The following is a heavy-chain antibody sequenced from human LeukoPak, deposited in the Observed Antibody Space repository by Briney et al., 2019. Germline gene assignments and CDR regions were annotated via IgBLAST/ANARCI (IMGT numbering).Heavy chain of an antibody. V-gene: IGHV1-2*06. CDR1: GYTFTGYY. J-gene: IGHJ4*02. CDR2: INPNSGGT. CDR3: ARQVVVVTDDSFDY. D-gene: IGHD2-21*02. Sequence: ASVKVSCKASGYTFTGYYMHWVRQAPGQGLGWMGRINPNSGGTNYAQKFQGRVTMTRDTSISTAYMELSRLRSDDTAVYYCARQVVVVTDDSFDYWGQGTLVTVSS.